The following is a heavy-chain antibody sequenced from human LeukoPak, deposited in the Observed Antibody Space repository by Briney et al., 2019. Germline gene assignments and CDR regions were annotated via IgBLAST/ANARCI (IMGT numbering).Heavy chain of an antibody. J-gene: IGHJ6*02. V-gene: IGHV3-23*01. CDR2: ISGSGGST. CDR3: AKLWVQLARRIVAPDYYYYGMDV. CDR1: GFTFSSYA. Sequence: GGSLRLSCAASGFTFSSYAMSWVRQAPGKGLEWVSAISGSGGSTYYADSVKGRFTISRDNSQNTLYLQMNSLRAEDTAVYYCAKLWVQLARRIVAPDYYYYGMDVWGQGTTVTASS. D-gene: IGHD1-1*01.